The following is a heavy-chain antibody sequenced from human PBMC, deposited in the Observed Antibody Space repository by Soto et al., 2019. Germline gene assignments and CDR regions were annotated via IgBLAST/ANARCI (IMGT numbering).Heavy chain of an antibody. J-gene: IGHJ4*02. CDR3: ARVFIAVAGPSDY. D-gene: IGHD6-19*01. CDR2: INHSGST. Sequence: SETLSLTCAVYGGSFSGYYWSWIRQPPGKGLEWIGEINHSGSTNYNPSLKSRVTISVDTSKNQFSLKLSSVTAADTAVYYCARVFIAVAGPSDYWGQGTLVTVSS. CDR1: GGSFSGYY. V-gene: IGHV4-34*01.